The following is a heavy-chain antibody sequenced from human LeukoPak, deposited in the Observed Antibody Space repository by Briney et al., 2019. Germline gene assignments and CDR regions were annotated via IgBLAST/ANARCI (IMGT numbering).Heavy chain of an antibody. CDR3: ARLAGAMASKYFDY. J-gene: IGHJ4*02. Sequence: SETLSLTCTVSGGSISSYYWSWIRQPPGKGLEWIGYIYYSGSTNYNPSLKSRVTISVDTSKNQFSLKLSSVTAADTAVYYCARLAGAMASKYFDYWGQGTLVTVSS. CDR1: GGSISSYY. V-gene: IGHV4-59*01. D-gene: IGHD1-26*01. CDR2: IYYSGST.